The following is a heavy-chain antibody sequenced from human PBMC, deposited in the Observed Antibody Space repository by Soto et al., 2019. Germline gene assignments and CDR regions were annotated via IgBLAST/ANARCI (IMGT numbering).Heavy chain of an antibody. CDR3: ARVWGYYFDY. CDR2: IYYSGST. D-gene: IGHD3-10*01. J-gene: IGHJ4*02. CDR1: GGSVSSTQW. V-gene: IGHV4-61*01. Sequence: SETLSLTCTVSGGSVSSTQWWTWIRQPPGKGLEWIGYIYYSGSTNYNPSLKSRVTISVDTSKNQFSLKLSSVTAADTAVYYCARVWGYYFDYWGQGTLVTVSS.